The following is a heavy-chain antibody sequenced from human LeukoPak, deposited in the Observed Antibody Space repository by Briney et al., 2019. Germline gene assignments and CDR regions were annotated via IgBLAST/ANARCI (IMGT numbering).Heavy chain of an antibody. CDR2: VRNKASGGAT. V-gene: IGHV3-49*04. D-gene: IGHD2-15*01. CDR1: GFNFGDYA. J-gene: IGHJ4*02. CDR3: SRAHSWSFNS. Sequence: GGSLRLSCATSGFNFGDYAMTWVRQAPGKGLEWVGIVRNKASGGATAYAASVKGRFTISGDDSNTIAYLQMNSLQTEDAAVYYCSRAHSWSFNSWGQGTLVTVSS.